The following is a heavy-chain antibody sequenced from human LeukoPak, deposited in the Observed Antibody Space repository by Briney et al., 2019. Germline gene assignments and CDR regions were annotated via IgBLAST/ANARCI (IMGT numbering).Heavy chain of an antibody. CDR1: GFTFSNYC. CDR3: AREGSYSGAFDI. CDR2: ISSSSSYI. V-gene: IGHV3-21*01. Sequence: GGSLRLSCAASGFTFSNYCMSWVRQAPGKGLEWVSSISSSSSYIYYADSAKGRFTISRDNAKNSLYLQMNSLRAEDTAVYYCAREGSYSGAFDIWGQGTMVTVSS. D-gene: IGHD3-10*01. J-gene: IGHJ3*02.